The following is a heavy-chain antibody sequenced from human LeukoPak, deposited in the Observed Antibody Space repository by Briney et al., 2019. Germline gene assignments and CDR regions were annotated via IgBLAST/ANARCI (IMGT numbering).Heavy chain of an antibody. Sequence: SETLSLTCAVSGGSISSGGYSWSWIRQPPGKGLEWIGYIYHSGSTYYNPSLKSRVTISVDRSKNQFSLKLSSVTAADTAVYYCARAADSRDMYFQHWGQGTLVTVSS. J-gene: IGHJ1*01. D-gene: IGHD3-22*01. CDR3: ARAADSRDMYFQH. CDR2: IYHSGST. V-gene: IGHV4-30-2*01. CDR1: GGSISSGGYS.